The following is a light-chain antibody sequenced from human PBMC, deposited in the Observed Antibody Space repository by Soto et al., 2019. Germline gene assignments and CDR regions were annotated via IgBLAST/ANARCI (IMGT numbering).Light chain of an antibody. J-gene: IGLJ2*01. CDR1: SSNIGNNY. V-gene: IGLV1-51*01. CDR3: GTWDSSLSAGRV. Sequence: QSVLTQPPSVSAAPGQKVTISCSGCSSNIGNNYVSWYQQLPGTAPKLLIYDNNKRPSGIPDRFSGSKSGTSATLGITGLQTRDEADYYCGTWDSSLSAGRVFGGGTKLTVL. CDR2: DNN.